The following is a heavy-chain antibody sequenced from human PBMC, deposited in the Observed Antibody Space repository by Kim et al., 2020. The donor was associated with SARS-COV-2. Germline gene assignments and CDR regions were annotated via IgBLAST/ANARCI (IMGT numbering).Heavy chain of an antibody. D-gene: IGHD5-18*01. J-gene: IGHJ4*02. CDR3: ARNVMDYGYATDY. CDR1: GFTFSSYA. Sequence: GGSLRLSCAASGFTFSSYAMHWVRQAPGKGLEWVAVISYDGSNKYYADSVKGRFTISRDNSKNTLYLQMNSLRAEDTAVYYCARNVMDYGYATDYWGQGTLVTVSS. CDR2: ISYDGSNK. V-gene: IGHV3-30*04.